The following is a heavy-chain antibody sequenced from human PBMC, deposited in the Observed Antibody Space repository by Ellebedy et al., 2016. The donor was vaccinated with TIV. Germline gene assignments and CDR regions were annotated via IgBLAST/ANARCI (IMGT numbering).Heavy chain of an antibody. V-gene: IGHV3-74*01. Sequence: GESLKISCGVSGFNFTGYWMHWVRQAPGKGLVWLSRISNDGTNTTYADSVRGRFTISRDNAKNFLYLQMSSLRPADTAVYYCVRVSRSGSKCWGQGTLVTVSS. CDR1: GFNFTGYW. D-gene: IGHD5-12*01. J-gene: IGHJ4*02. CDR3: VRVSRSGSKC. CDR2: ISNDGTNT.